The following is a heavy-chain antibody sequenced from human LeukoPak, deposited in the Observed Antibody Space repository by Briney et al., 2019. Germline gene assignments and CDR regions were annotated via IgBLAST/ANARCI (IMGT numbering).Heavy chain of an antibody. CDR2: ISYEGGNK. CDR1: GVTFSSYG. Sequence: GGPLRLSCAASGVTFSSYGMDGVRQAPGKGLERGAGISYEGGNKYYADSARGGLTISRDSSKNTLYLKMTTLRAEDTAVYYCAKDAYGGYEPYYYGMDVWGQGTTVTVSS. D-gene: IGHD5-12*01. V-gene: IGHV3-30*18. CDR3: AKDAYGGYEPYYYGMDV. J-gene: IGHJ6*02.